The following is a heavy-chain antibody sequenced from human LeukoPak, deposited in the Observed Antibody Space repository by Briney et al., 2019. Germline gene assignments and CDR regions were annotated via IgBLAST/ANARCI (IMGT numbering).Heavy chain of an antibody. CDR2: TYYMYKWYN. CDR1: GDSVSSNSGV. CDR3: GREMPWASVDY. D-gene: IGHD2-2*01. J-gene: IGHJ4*02. V-gene: IGHV6-1*01. Sequence: SLTLSLTCAISGDSVSSNSGVWNWIRQSPSRGLEWPGRTYYMYKWYNDYAVSVKSRITINTDTSKNQFSLHLNSVTPEDTAVYYRGREMPWASVDYWGQG.